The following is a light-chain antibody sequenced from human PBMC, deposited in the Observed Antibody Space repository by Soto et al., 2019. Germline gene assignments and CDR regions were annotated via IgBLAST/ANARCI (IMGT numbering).Light chain of an antibody. CDR3: TSFARSEDPCVI. V-gene: IGLV2-8*01. CDR2: EVS. CDR1: STDIAGYNF. J-gene: IGLJ2*01. Sequence: QSALTQPPSASASPGQSVTISCTGSSTDIAGYNFVSWYQQLPGKALTLLIYEVSTRPAGVPDRFSGSKSGNTASLTVSGLHADDEADYYCTSFARSEDPCVIFGGGTKVTVL.